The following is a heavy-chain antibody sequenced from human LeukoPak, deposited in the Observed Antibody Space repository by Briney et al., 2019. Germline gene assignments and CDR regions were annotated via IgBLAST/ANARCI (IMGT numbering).Heavy chain of an antibody. CDR3: AKAVAAPGAFNI. V-gene: IGHV3-9*01. CDR1: GFTFDDSA. CDR2: ISWDSGNI. Sequence: GGSLRLSCAASGFTFDDSAMHWVRQAPGKGLEWVSGISWDSGNIIYADSVRGRFTIPRDNARNSLHLQMNSLRPEDTALYYCAKAVAAPGAFNIWGQGTMVTVSS. D-gene: IGHD6-13*01. J-gene: IGHJ3*02.